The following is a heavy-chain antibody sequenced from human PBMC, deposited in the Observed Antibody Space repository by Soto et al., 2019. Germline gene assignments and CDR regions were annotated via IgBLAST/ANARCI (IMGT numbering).Heavy chain of an antibody. D-gene: IGHD6-19*01. V-gene: IGHV4-61*05. Sequence: SETLSLTCSVSGASIRSGRYYWSWIRQSPGRGLEWIGYIYYTGTTHYNPAVKRRVTILLDNSKNQFSLRLTSVTAADTAVYYCARGGSSDWQVALDIWGQGTMVTVSS. CDR1: GASIRSGRYY. CDR3: ARGGSSDWQVALDI. CDR2: IYYTGTT. J-gene: IGHJ3*02.